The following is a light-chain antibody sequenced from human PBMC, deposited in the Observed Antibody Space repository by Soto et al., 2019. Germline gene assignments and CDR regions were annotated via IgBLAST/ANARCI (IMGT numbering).Light chain of an antibody. CDR2: GNS. V-gene: IGLV1-40*01. Sequence: QSVLTQAPSVSGAPGQRVTISCTGGSSNIGAGYDVHWYQQLPGTAPKLLIYGNSNRPSGVPARFSGSKSGTSASLAITGLPAKDEAAYYCQSYDNSLCGYVLFGGGTKLTVL. CDR1: SSNIGAGYD. CDR3: QSYDNSLCGYVL. J-gene: IGLJ2*01.